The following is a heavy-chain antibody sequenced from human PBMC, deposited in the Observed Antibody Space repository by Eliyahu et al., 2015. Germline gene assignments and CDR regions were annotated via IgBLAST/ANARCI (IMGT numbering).Heavy chain of an antibody. J-gene: IGHJ5*02. D-gene: IGHD4-17*01. V-gene: IGHV3-33*01. CDR2: IWXDGXNE. CDR1: GXTFSSYG. Sequence: QVQLVESGGGVVQPGRSXRXSXAASGXTFSSYGXHWVRQAPGKGLEWVAVIWXDGXNENYVDSVKGRFTISRDDFKNTLYLQMNSLRVEDTALYYCASYRGHIGDYHWGQGTPVIVSS. CDR3: ASYRGHIGDYH.